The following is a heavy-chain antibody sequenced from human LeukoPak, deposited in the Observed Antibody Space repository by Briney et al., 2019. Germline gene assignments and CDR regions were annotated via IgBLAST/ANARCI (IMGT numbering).Heavy chain of an antibody. Sequence: PGGSLRLSCAASGFTFSSYAMHWVRQAPGKGLEWVSSISSSGDITYYADSVKGRFTVSRDNPKNTLYLQLNSLRAEDTAVYYCAKDACGGNCFYYMDVWGKGTTVTVSS. D-gene: IGHD1-14*01. V-gene: IGHV3-23*01. CDR1: GFTFSSYA. CDR3: AKDACGGNCFYYMDV. CDR2: ISSSGDIT. J-gene: IGHJ6*03.